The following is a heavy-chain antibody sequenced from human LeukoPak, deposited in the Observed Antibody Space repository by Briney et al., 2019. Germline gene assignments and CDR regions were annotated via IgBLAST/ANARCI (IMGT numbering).Heavy chain of an antibody. CDR1: GFTFNNYY. CDR2: INIGGTNT. CDR3: ATDGAGFDT. J-gene: IGHJ5*02. V-gene: IGHV3-11*01. Sequence: GGSLRLSCAASGFTFNNYYMSWIRQAPGKGLEWLSYINIGGTNTHYADSVKGRFTISRDNAKKSLYLEMNNLRADDTAVYYCATDGAGFDTWGQGVLVTVSP.